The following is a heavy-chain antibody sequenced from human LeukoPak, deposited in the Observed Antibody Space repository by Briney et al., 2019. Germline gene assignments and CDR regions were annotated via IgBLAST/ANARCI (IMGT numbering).Heavy chain of an antibody. CDR2: IASDTTYM. J-gene: IGHJ4*02. D-gene: IGHD3-22*01. CDR1: GFTFETYT. V-gene: IGHV3-21*06. Sequence: GGSLRLSCEASGFTFETYTVNWVRQAPGKGLEWVSSIASDTTYMKYADSVKGRFTVSRDNAKNSVFLEVKSLRADDTAIYFCARDYYDSSASATFDYWGRGTLVTVSS. CDR3: ARDYYDSSASATFDY.